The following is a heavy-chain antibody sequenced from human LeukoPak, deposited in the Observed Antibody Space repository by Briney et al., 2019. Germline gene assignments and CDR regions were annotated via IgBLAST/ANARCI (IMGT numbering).Heavy chain of an antibody. Sequence: GGSLRLSCAASGFTFSSYAMHWVRQAPGKGLEWVAVISYDGSNKYYADSVKGRFTISRDNSKNTLYLQMNSLRAEDTAVYYCARAPLTYGGNSPPRYWGQGTLVTVSS. CDR3: ARAPLTYGGNSPPRY. CDR2: ISYDGSNK. D-gene: IGHD4-23*01. J-gene: IGHJ4*02. V-gene: IGHV3-30*04. CDR1: GFTFSSYA.